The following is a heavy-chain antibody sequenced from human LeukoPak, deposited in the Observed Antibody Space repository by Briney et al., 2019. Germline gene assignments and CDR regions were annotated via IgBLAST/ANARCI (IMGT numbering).Heavy chain of an antibody. CDR3: ARLPGYCSSTSCSSDAFDI. CDR1: GYSFTSYW. Sequence: GESLKISCKGSGYSFTSYWIGWVRQMPGKGLEWMGIIYPDDSDTRYSPSFQGQVTISADKSISTAYLQWSSLKASDTAMYYCARLPGYCSSTSCSSDAFDIWGQGTMVTVSS. CDR2: IYPDDSDT. D-gene: IGHD2-2*01. V-gene: IGHV5-51*01. J-gene: IGHJ3*02.